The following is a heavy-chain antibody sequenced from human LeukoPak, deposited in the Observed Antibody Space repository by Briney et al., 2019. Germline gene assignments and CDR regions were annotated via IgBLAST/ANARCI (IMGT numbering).Heavy chain of an antibody. D-gene: IGHD3-16*01. Sequence: PGGSLRLSCAASGFTFSTYSMNWVRQAPGKGLEWVSGISASGVSRYYPDSVKGRFTISRDNSKNTLYLQMNSLRAEDTALYYRAKRFRGGSARFDNWGQGTLVTVSS. V-gene: IGHV3-23*01. CDR1: GFTFSTYS. CDR2: ISASGVSR. J-gene: IGHJ4*02. CDR3: AKRFRGGSARFDN.